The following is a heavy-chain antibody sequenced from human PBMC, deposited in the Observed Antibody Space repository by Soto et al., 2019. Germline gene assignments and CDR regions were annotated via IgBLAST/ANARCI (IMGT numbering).Heavy chain of an antibody. Sequence: PGGSLRLSCAASGFTFSLYSMNWVRQAPGRGLEWVSYIGSSSSIRYYADSVKGRFTISRDNAENLLYLQMNSLRAEDTAVFYCARGVGYCSGGSCYNWFDPWGQGTLVTVSS. V-gene: IGHV3-48*01. CDR2: IGSSSSIR. J-gene: IGHJ5*02. D-gene: IGHD2-15*01. CDR1: GFTFSLYS. CDR3: ARGVGYCSGGSCYNWFDP.